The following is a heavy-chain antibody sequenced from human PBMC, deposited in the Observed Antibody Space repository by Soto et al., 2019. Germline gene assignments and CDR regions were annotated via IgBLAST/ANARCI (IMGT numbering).Heavy chain of an antibody. D-gene: IGHD2-21*01. CDR2: INEGVSEE. CDR3: ATAISSPFSNFET. Sequence: EVQLVQSGGDLVQPGGSLSLSCVACGFTFSTYWMTWVRQAPGMGLEWVAGINEGVSEEVYVDSVKGRFSISRDNAKNSLYLQLNSLRAEDTAVYYCATAISSPFSNFETWGQGSLVTVSS. V-gene: IGHV3-7*01. CDR1: GFTFSTYW. J-gene: IGHJ4*02.